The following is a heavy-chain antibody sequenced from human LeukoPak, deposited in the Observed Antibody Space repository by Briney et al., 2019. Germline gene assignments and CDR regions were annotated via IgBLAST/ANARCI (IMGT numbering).Heavy chain of an antibody. Sequence: PSETLSLTCAVYGGSFSGYYWSWIRQPPGKGLEWIGEINHSGSTSYNPSLKSRVTISVDTSKNQFSLKLSSVTAADTAVYYCARHPVVTAVDWFDPWGQGTLVTVSS. D-gene: IGHD2-21*02. CDR2: INHSGST. CDR1: GGSFSGYY. V-gene: IGHV4-34*01. CDR3: ARHPVVTAVDWFDP. J-gene: IGHJ5*02.